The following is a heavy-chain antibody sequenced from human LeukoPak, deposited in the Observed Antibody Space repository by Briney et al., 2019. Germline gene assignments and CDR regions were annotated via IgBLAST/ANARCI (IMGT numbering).Heavy chain of an antibody. Sequence: ASVKVSCKASGYTFTSYDINWVRQAPGQGLEWMGWMNPNSGNTGYAQKFQGRVTMTRNTSIDTVYMELSSLRSEDTAVYCCARGPAYYVDSSGYYSNDYWGQGTLVTVSS. J-gene: IGHJ4*02. D-gene: IGHD3-22*01. CDR1: GYTFTSYD. CDR2: MNPNSGNT. V-gene: IGHV1-8*01. CDR3: ARGPAYYVDSSGYYSNDY.